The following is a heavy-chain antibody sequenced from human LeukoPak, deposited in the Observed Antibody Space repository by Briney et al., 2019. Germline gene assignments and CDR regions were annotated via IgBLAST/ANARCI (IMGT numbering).Heavy chain of an antibody. J-gene: IGHJ4*02. CDR1: GFPFSSYS. Sequence: PGGSLRLSCAASGFPFSSYSMTWVRQAPGKGLEWISYISSSADRIYYADSVRGRLAISRDNDRNSLFLEMNALRAEDTAVYYCARANPTTPIFYFDFWGRGTLVTVSS. D-gene: IGHD4-17*01. CDR2: ISSSADRI. V-gene: IGHV3-48*01. CDR3: ARANPTTPIFYFDF.